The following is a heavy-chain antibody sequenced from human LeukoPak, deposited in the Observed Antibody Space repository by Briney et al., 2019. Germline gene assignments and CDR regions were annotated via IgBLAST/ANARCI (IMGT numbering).Heavy chain of an antibody. J-gene: IGHJ4*02. CDR1: GFTFSDYY. CDR2: ISSSGSTI. D-gene: IGHD5-24*01. V-gene: IGHV3-11*04. CDR3: ARVLLADGYKEMAVVGYFDY. Sequence: GGSLRLSCAASGFTFSDYYMSWIRQAPGKGLEWVSYISSSGSTIYYADSVKGRFTISRDNAKNSLYLQMNGLRAEDTAVYYCARVLLADGYKEMAVVGYFDYWGQGTLVTVSS.